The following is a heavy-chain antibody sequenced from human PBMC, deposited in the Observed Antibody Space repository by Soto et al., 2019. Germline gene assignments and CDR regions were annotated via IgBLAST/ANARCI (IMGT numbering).Heavy chain of an antibody. CDR1: GGSISSYF. V-gene: IGHV4-59*08. CDR3: ARQGGRGYSGYDRFDY. J-gene: IGHJ4*02. Sequence: SETLSLTCTVSGGSISSYFWSWIRQPPGKGLEWIGYIYDSGSTNYNPSLKSRVTISVDTSKNQFSLKLSSVTAADTAVYYCARQGGRGYSGYDRFDYWGQGTLVTVSS. D-gene: IGHD5-12*01. CDR2: IYDSGST.